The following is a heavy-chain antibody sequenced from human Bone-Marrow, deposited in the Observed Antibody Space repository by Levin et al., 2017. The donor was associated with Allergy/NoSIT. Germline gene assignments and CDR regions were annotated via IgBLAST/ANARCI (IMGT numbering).Heavy chain of an antibody. CDR2: INPRGGST. J-gene: IGHJ4*02. D-gene: IGHD1-1*01. Sequence: ASVKVSCKTSGYTFIGFYVHWVRQAPGQGLEWLGLINPRGGSTLIAQRFQARVTLTRDTSAGIAYMEMTSLTSDDTAVYYGARGDNADRWGQGTLVTVSS. V-gene: IGHV1-46*01. CDR1: GYTFIGFY. CDR3: ARGDNADR.